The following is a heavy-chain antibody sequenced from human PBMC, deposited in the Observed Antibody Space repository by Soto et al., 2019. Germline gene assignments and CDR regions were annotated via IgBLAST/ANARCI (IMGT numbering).Heavy chain of an antibody. D-gene: IGHD6-19*01. CDR3: ARGLITGSHYSGGWYYFDS. Sequence: SETLCVTCTVDGEYFIGHSWTWIRQKTGKGLQWIGQINHSGSASYNPSLKSRVTISVHTSNSQFSLELSSVTAADTAVYYCARGLITGSHYSGGWYYFDSWGQGTQVTVSS. J-gene: IGHJ4*02. CDR1: GEYFIGHS. V-gene: IGHV4-34*01. CDR2: INHSGSA.